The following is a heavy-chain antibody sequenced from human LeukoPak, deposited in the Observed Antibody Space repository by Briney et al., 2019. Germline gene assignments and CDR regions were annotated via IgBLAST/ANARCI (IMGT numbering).Heavy chain of an antibody. J-gene: IGHJ5*02. Sequence: ASVKVSCKASGYTFTSYDINWVRQATGQGLEWMGWMNPNSGNTGYAQKFQGRVTMTRNTSISTAYMELSSLRSEDTAVYYCARDPAYYYDSSGYGAFDPWGQGTLVTVSS. D-gene: IGHD3-22*01. V-gene: IGHV1-8*01. CDR3: ARDPAYYYDSSGYGAFDP. CDR2: MNPNSGNT. CDR1: GYTFTSYD.